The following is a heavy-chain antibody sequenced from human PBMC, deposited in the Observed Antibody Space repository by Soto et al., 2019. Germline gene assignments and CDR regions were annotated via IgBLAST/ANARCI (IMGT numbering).Heavy chain of an antibody. D-gene: IGHD2-8*01. CDR2: ISADSVNT. Sequence: VKVSCKAGGYSFTTYGISWVRQAPGEGLEWMGWISADSVNTKSAQKFQDRLTMTTDTSTSTAYMELGSLRSDDTAIYYCAREYCTSESCYGSDYWGQGTLVTVSS. V-gene: IGHV1-18*01. CDR3: AREYCTSESCYGSDY. J-gene: IGHJ4*02. CDR1: GYSFTTYG.